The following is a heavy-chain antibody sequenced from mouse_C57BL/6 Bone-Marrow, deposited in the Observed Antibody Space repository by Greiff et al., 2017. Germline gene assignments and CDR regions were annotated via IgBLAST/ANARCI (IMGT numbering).Heavy chain of an antibody. CDR3: AEGGFAY. J-gene: IGHJ3*01. CDR1: GFNFKNTY. CDR2: IDPANGNT. V-gene: IGHV14-3*01. Sequence: VQLQQSVAELVRPGASVKLSCTASGFNFKNTYMHWVKQRPEQGLEWIGRIDPANGNTKYAQKFQGKATITADTSSNTAYLQLSSLTSEDTAIYYCAEGGFAYWGQRTLVTVSA.